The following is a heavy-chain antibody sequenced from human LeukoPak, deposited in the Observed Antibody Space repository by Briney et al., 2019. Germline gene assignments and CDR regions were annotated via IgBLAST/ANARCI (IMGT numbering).Heavy chain of an antibody. J-gene: IGHJ5*02. CDR1: GYSFSTYW. Sequence: GESLKISCEGSGYSFSTYWIAWVRQMPGKGLEWIGSIYPRDSEIRYSRSFQGQVTISADNSIRTVYLQWSSLKASDTDMYYCARPAYSSSLSSHFDPWGQGTLVTVSS. CDR3: ARPAYSSSLSSHFDP. D-gene: IGHD6-13*01. CDR2: IYPRDSEI. V-gene: IGHV5-51*01.